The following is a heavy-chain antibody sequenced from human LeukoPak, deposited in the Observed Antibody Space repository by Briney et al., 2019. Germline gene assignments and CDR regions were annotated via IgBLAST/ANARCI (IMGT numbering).Heavy chain of an antibody. V-gene: IGHV3-23*01. J-gene: IGHJ6*03. Sequence: PGGTLRLSCAASGFTFSSYDMSWVRQAPGKGLEWVSAISGNGGTTYYADSVKGRFTISRDNSKNTLYLQMNSLRAEDTAVYYCAKEGDTMVRGVRGRTYYYYYMDVWGKGTTVTISS. CDR3: AKEGDTMVRGVRGRTYYYYYMDV. CDR2: ISGNGGTT. D-gene: IGHD3-10*01. CDR1: GFTFSSYD.